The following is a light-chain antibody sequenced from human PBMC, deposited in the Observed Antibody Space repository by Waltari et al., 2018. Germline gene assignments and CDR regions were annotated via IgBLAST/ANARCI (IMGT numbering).Light chain of an antibody. J-gene: IGKJ2*01. V-gene: IGKV3-15*01. CDR1: QSVRSY. CDR2: GAS. CDR3: QQYNNWPYT. Sequence: EVVLTQSPATLSVSPGERATLSCKASQSVRSYLAWYQQRPGQAPRPLIYGASTRASGIPARFSGSGSGTDFTLTISSLQSEDLVVYYCQQYNNWPYTFGQGTKLEIK.